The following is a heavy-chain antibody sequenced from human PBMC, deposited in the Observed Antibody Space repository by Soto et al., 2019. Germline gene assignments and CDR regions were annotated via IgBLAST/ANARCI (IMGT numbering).Heavy chain of an antibody. CDR3: TRYCPTASCYIRYGMDV. Sequence: EVQLLESGGGLVQPGGSLRLSCAASGFTFSSYAMTWVRQAPGKGLEWVSTISGSGGTTYYTDSVRGRFTISRDNSKNTLYLQMNTLRDEDTALYSCTRYCPTASCYIRYGMDVRGQGTTVTVSS. D-gene: IGHD2-2*02. CDR2: ISGSGGTT. J-gene: IGHJ6*02. CDR1: GFTFSSYA. V-gene: IGHV3-23*01.